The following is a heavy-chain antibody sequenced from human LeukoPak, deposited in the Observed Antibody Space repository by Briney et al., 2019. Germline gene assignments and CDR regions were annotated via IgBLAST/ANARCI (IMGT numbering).Heavy chain of an antibody. D-gene: IGHD3-3*01. V-gene: IGHV3-74*01. Sequence: GGSLRLSCAASGFTFSTYCMHWVRQAPGKGPMWVSRICPDGTVTNYADSVKARFTISRDIAKNTLYLQMNSLRAEDTGVYYCAKDHYWSIDYWGRGTLVTVSS. J-gene: IGHJ4*02. CDR3: AKDHYWSIDY. CDR2: ICPDGTVT. CDR1: GFTFSTYC.